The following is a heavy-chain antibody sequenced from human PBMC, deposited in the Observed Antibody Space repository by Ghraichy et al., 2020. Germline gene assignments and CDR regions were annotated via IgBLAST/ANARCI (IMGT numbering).Heavy chain of an antibody. V-gene: IGHV1-18*01. CDR2: ISAYNGNT. J-gene: IGHJ4*02. CDR3: ARDRGWELAGGDYFDY. Sequence: ASVKVSCKASGYTFTSYGISWVRQAPGQGLEWMGWISAYNGNTNYAQKLQCRVTMTTDTSTSTAYMELRSLRSDDTAVYYCARDRGWELAGGDYFDYWGQGTLVTVSS. CDR1: GYTFTSYG. D-gene: IGHD1-26*01.